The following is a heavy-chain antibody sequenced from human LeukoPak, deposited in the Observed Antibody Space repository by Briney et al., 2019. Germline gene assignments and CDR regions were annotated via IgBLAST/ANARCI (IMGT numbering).Heavy chain of an antibody. CDR1: GITLSDVW. CDR2: SKGKTGGGTT. CDR3: TAGGDGTYSSDY. Sequence: GGSLLLSCSVSGITLSDVWMSWVRPAPGKGLEWVGRSKGKTGGGTTDVAAPGQGRFSISRDDSKNTLSLQMNSVGMEGTAVYYCTAGGDGTYSSDYWGQGTLVTVS. D-gene: IGHD1-26*01. V-gene: IGHV3-15*01. J-gene: IGHJ4*02.